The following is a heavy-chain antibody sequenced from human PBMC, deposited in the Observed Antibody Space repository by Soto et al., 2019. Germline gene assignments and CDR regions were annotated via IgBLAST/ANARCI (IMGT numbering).Heavy chain of an antibody. V-gene: IGHV3-15*01. CDR1: GFTFSNAW. CDR3: PTGRDDCSSTSCYQQYYFDY. J-gene: IGHJ4*02. CDR2: IKSKTDGGTT. Sequence: GGSLRLSCAASGFTFSNAWMSWVRQAPGKGLEWVGRIKSKTDGGTTDYAAPVKGRFTISRDDSKNTLYLQMNSLKTEDTAVYYCPTGRDDCSSTSCYQQYYFDYWGQGTLVTVSS. D-gene: IGHD2-2*01.